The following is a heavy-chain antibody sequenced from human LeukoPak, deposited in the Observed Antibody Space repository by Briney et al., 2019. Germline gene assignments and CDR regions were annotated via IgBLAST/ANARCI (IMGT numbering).Heavy chain of an antibody. CDR1: GGSFSGYY. D-gene: IGHD3-22*01. V-gene: IGHV4-34*01. J-gene: IGHJ4*02. Sequence: PSETLSLTCAVYGGSFSGYYWSWIRQPPGKGLEWIGEINHSGSTNYNPSLKSRVTISVGTSKNQFSLKLSSVTAADTAVYYCASRRYYYDSSGYRYWGQGTLVTVSS. CDR3: ASRRYYYDSSGYRY. CDR2: INHSGST.